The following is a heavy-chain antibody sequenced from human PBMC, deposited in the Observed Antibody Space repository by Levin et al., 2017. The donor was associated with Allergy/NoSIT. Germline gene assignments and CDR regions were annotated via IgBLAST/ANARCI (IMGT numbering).Heavy chain of an antibody. CDR1: GGSISSSSYY. V-gene: IGHV4-39*07. J-gene: IGHJ5*02. Sequence: PSETLSLTCTVSGGSISSSSYYWGWIRQPPGKGLEWFGSIYYSGSTYYNPSLKSRVTISVDTSKNQFSLKLSPVTAADTAVYYCARDSGAGCSGGSCEALNWFDPWGQGTLVTVSS. D-gene: IGHD2-15*01. CDR2: IYYSGST. CDR3: ARDSGAGCSGGSCEALNWFDP.